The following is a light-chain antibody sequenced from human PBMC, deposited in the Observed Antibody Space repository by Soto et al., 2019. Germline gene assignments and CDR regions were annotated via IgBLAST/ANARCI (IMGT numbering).Light chain of an antibody. CDR1: SSDVGGYNY. CDR2: GVS. J-gene: IGLJ3*02. CDR3: SSYTSTNSGV. Sequence: QSALTQSASVSGSPGQSITISCTGTSSDVGGYNYVSWYQQHPGKAPKLIIYGVSNRPSGVSTRFSGSKSGNTASLTISGLQAEDEADYSCSSYTSTNSGVFGGGTKLTVL. V-gene: IGLV2-14*01.